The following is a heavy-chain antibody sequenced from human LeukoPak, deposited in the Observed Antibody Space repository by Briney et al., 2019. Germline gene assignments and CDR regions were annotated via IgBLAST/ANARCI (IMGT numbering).Heavy chain of an antibody. CDR3: AKALPGYSSGWYTAYAFDI. J-gene: IGHJ3*02. CDR1: GFTFSSYW. V-gene: IGHV3-7*01. Sequence: GGSLRLSCAASGFTFSSYWMSWVRQAPGKGLEWVANIKQDGSEKYYVDSVKGRFTISRDNANNSLYLQMNSLIDEDTAVYYCAKALPGYSSGWYTAYAFDIWGQGTMVTVSS. CDR2: IKQDGSEK. D-gene: IGHD6-19*01.